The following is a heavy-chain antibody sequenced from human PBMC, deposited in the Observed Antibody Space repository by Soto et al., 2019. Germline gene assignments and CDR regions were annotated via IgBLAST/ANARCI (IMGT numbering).Heavy chain of an antibody. V-gene: IGHV4-31*03. CDR2: IYYSGST. D-gene: IGHD5-12*01. Sequence: QVQLQESGPGLVKPSQTLSLTCTVSGGSISSGGYYWSWIRQHPGKGLEWIGYIYYSGSTYYNPYLKSRVTISVDSSKNQFSLKLSSVTAADTAVYYCARGRKLGYSGYDFFDYWGQGTLVTVSS. CDR3: ARGRKLGYSGYDFFDY. CDR1: GGSISSGGYY. J-gene: IGHJ4*02.